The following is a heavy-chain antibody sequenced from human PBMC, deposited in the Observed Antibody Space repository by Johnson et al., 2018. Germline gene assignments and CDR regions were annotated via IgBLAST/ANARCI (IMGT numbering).Heavy chain of an antibody. V-gene: IGHV3-15*07. J-gene: IGHJ4*02. CDR3: ATFCVDADFDY. CDR2: IKSKTDGGTI. CDR1: GFTFTNAW. Sequence: EVQLVESGGGLVNPGGSLRLSCAASGFTFTNAWMNWVRQAPGKGLEWVGRIKSKTDGGTINYAAPVKGRFTISRDDLKNTLYLEMNSLNTEDTAVYYCATFCVDADFDYWGRGTLVTVSS. D-gene: IGHD5-12*01.